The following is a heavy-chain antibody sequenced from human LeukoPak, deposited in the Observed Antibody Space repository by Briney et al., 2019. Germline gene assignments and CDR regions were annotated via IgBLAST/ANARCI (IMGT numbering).Heavy chain of an antibody. D-gene: IGHD6-13*01. V-gene: IGHV3-7*03. J-gene: IGHJ4*02. CDR2: IKQDGSEK. CDR1: GFTFSSYW. CDR3: AREAPGWYSSSWFDY. Sequence: PGGSLRLPCAASGFTFSSYWISWVRQAPGKGLEWVANIKQDGSEKYYVDSVKGRFTISRDNAKNSLYLQMNSLRAEDTAVYYCAREAPGWYSSSWFDYWGQGTLVTVSS.